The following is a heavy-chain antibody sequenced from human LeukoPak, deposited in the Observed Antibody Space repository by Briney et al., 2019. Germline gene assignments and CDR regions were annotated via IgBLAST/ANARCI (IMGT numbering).Heavy chain of an antibody. Sequence: GRSLRLSCAASGFTFSSYGMHWVRQAPGKGLEWVAVISYDGGNKYYADSVKGRFTISRDNPKNTLYLQMNSLRAEDTAVYYCASGSYYVRDDYWGQGTLVTVSS. CDR3: ASGSYYVRDDY. J-gene: IGHJ4*02. D-gene: IGHD1-26*01. CDR1: GFTFSSYG. CDR2: ISYDGGNK. V-gene: IGHV3-30*03.